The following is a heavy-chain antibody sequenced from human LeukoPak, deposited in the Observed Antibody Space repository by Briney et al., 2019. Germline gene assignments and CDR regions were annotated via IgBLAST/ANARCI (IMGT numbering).Heavy chain of an antibody. CDR3: ARDYRYGFDI. CDR1: GFTFSSYS. CDR2: IRSSTSTL. D-gene: IGHD3-16*02. J-gene: IGHJ3*02. V-gene: IGHV3-48*01. Sequence: GGSLRLSCAASGFTFSSYSMNWVRQAQGKGLEWLSYIRSSTSTLYYGDSVKGRFTISTDTAKNSLYLQMNSLRAEDTAVYYCARDYRYGFDIWGRGTMVTVSS.